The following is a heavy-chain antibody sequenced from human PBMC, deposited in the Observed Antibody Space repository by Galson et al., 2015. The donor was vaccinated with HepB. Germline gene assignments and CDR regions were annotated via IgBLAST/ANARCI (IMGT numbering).Heavy chain of an antibody. D-gene: IGHD6-6*01. CDR2: VNPSGNDT. J-gene: IGHJ4*02. CDR3: ARASGQLDHLDY. CDR1: GYTFSNYY. Sequence: SVKVSCKASGYTFSNYYMHWVRQAPGQGLEWMAIVNPSGNDTTYAQKFQGRVIMTSDTSTSTVYMELSSLSSEDTAVYYCARASGQLDHLDYWGQGTLVTVSS. V-gene: IGHV1-46*01.